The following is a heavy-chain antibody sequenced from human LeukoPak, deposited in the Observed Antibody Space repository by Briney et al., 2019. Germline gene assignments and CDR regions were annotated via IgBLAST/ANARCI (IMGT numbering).Heavy chain of an antibody. CDR1: GFTFSSYA. J-gene: IGHJ4*02. D-gene: IGHD4-17*01. Sequence: HPGGSLRLSCAASGFTFSSYAMSWVRQAPGKGLEWVSAISATGGSTFYADSVKGRFTISRDNAKNSLYLQMNSLRAEDTAVYYCARGDGDYVFLPYWGQGTLVTVSS. V-gene: IGHV3-23*01. CDR2: ISATGGST. CDR3: ARGDGDYVFLPY.